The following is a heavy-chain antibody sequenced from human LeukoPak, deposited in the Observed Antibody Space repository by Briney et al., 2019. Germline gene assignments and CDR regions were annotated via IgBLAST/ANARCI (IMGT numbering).Heavy chain of an antibody. CDR2: IYYSGST. Sequence: SETLSLTCTVSGGSINSYYWSWIRQPPGKGLEWIGYIYYSGSTNYNPLLKSRVTTSVDTSKNQFSLKLSSVTAADTAVYYCARARRIYYDSSGHFLHYFDYWGQGTLVTVSS. J-gene: IGHJ4*02. D-gene: IGHD3-22*01. CDR1: GGSINSYY. CDR3: ARARRIYYDSSGHFLHYFDY. V-gene: IGHV4-59*01.